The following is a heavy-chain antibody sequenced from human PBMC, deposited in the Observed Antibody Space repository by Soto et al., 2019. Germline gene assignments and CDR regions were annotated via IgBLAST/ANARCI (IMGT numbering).Heavy chain of an antibody. CDR3: AKMEGTNAYYYGMDV. CDR2: ISGSGGIT. J-gene: IGHJ6*04. Sequence: GVSLTLSCRTSVFTFINYFISWFLQAPGKWLEWVSGISGSGGITYYADSVKCRFAISRDNSKNTLLLEINSLRVEDTAVYYCAKMEGTNAYYYGMDVCGKGNTVTVSS. D-gene: IGHD3-3*01. V-gene: IGHV3-23*01. CDR1: VFTFINYF.